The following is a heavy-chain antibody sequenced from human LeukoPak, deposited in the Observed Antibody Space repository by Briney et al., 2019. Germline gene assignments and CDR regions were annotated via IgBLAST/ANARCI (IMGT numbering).Heavy chain of an antibody. Sequence: GGSLRLSCAASGFTFSSYGMHWVRQAPGKGLEWVANIKQDGSEKYYVDSVKGRFTISRDNAKNSLYLQMNSLRAEDTAVYYCAKDRWLQFINYWGQGTLVTVSS. CDR3: AKDRWLQFINY. V-gene: IGHV3-7*03. D-gene: IGHD5-24*01. CDR1: GFTFSSYG. J-gene: IGHJ4*02. CDR2: IKQDGSEK.